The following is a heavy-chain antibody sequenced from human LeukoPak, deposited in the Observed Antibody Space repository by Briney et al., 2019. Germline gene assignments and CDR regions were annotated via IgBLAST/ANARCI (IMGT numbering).Heavy chain of an antibody. J-gene: IGHJ4*02. Sequence: QPXGSLRLSCATSGFTFSSYWMSWVRQAPGKGLEWVANIKEDGSEKYYVDSVKGRFTLSRDNAKNSVYLQMNSLRAEDTAVYYCARALGLIDSYWGQGTLVTVSS. CDR1: GFTFSSYW. D-gene: IGHD3-16*02. CDR2: IKEDGSEK. V-gene: IGHV3-7*03. CDR3: ARALGLIDSY.